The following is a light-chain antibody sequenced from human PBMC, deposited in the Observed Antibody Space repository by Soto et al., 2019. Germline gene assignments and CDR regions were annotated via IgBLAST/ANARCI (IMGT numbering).Light chain of an antibody. CDR1: QSVSSNY. CDR2: ATS. V-gene: IGKV3-20*01. Sequence: EIVLTQSPGTLSLSLGERATLSCRASQSVSSNYFAWYQQKPGQAPRLLIYATSSRAAGIPDRFSGSGSGTDFTLRISRLEPEDFAVYYCQQYGNSPRYSFGQGTRLEIK. J-gene: IGKJ2*03. CDR3: QQYGNSPRYS.